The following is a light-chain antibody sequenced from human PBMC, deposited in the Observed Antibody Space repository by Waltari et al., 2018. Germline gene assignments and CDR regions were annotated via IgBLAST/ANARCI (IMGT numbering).Light chain of an antibody. CDR1: TSDVGYYDL. J-gene: IGLJ1*01. CDR3: CSYAGRGTYV. Sequence: QSALTQPASVSGTPGQSITISCTGTTSDVGYYDLVSWYQHHPGKAPKLLICEVIKRPSGVSSRFSGSKAGSTASLIISGLQPEDEADYYCCSYAGRGTYVFGSGTKVTVL. CDR2: EVI. V-gene: IGLV2-23*02.